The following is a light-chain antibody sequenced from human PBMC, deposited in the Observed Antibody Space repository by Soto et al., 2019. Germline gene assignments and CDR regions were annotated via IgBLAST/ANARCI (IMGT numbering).Light chain of an antibody. V-gene: IGLV2-14*01. Sequence: QSALTQPPSVSGSPGQSVTISCTGTSSDVGGYNYVSWYQHHPGKAPKLMIYEVTSRPSGVSDRFSASKSGNTASLTISGLQVEDEAVYHCCSYAGSNTFVVFGRGTKLTVL. CDR3: CSYAGSNTFVV. CDR2: EVT. CDR1: SSDVGGYNY. J-gene: IGLJ2*01.